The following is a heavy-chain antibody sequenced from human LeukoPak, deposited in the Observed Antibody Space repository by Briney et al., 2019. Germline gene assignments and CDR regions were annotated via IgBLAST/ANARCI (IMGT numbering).Heavy chain of an antibody. Sequence: PGGSLRLSCAASGFTFDDYGMNWVRQAPGRGLEWVSSISSSSSYIYYADSVKGRFTISRDNAKNSLYLQMNSLRAEDTAVYYCARDRAITMIVEIDYWGQGTLVTVSS. CDR3: ARDRAITMIVEIDY. J-gene: IGHJ4*02. CDR1: GFTFDDYG. D-gene: IGHD3-22*01. CDR2: ISSSSSYI. V-gene: IGHV3-21*01.